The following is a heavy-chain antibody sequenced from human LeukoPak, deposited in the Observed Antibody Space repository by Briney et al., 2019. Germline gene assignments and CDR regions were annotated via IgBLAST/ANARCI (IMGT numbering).Heavy chain of an antibody. V-gene: IGHV3-21*01. CDR1: GFTFSDYD. CDR3: GRAFPPLRTSSAGDL. CDR2: ISYLSSHV. Sequence: GGSLRLSCSASGFTFSDYDMNWVRQAPGRGLERVSSISYLSSHVYYGDSVKGRFSISRDNAKNSLYLQMNSLGAEDTAIYYCGRAFPPLRTSSAGDLWGQGILVTVSS. D-gene: IGHD3-16*01. J-gene: IGHJ4*02.